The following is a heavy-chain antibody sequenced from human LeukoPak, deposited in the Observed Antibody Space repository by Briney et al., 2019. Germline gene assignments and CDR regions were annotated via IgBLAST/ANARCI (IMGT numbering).Heavy chain of an antibody. D-gene: IGHD1-26*01. Sequence: GPSVKASCKASGYTFTNYYIHWVRQAPGQGLEWMGLINLGGDNTNYAQKFQGRVTMTRDTSARTVYMELSSLRSDDTAVYYCARELGEAGANAFDIWGQGTMVTVSS. CDR2: INLGGDNT. CDR1: GYTFTNYY. J-gene: IGHJ3*02. CDR3: ARELGEAGANAFDI. V-gene: IGHV1-46*01.